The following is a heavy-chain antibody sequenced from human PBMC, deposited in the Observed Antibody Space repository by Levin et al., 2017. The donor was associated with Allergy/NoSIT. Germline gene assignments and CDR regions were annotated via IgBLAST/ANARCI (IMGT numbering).Heavy chain of an antibody. CDR1: GFTFSSYS. Sequence: GGSLRLSCAASGFTFSSYSMNWVRQAPGKGLEWVSSISSSSSYIYYADSVKGRFTISRDNAKNSLYLQMNSLRAEDTAVYYCARSCRRTSCYCFDYWGQGTLVTVSS. V-gene: IGHV3-21*01. D-gene: IGHD2-2*01. CDR3: ARSCRRTSCYCFDY. J-gene: IGHJ4*02. CDR2: ISSSSSYI.